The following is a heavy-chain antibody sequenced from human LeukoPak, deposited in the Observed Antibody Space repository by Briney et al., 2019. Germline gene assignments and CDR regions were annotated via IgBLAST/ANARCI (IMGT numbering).Heavy chain of an antibody. J-gene: IGHJ4*02. CDR3: ARGSSGYDSSGYYFNY. D-gene: IGHD3-22*01. Sequence: PGGSLRLSCAASGFTFSSYEMNWVRQAPGKGLEWVSYISSSGSTIYYADSVKGRFTISRDNAKNSLYLQMNSLRAEDTAVYYCARGSSGYDSSGYYFNYWGQGTLVTVSS. CDR1: GFTFSSYE. V-gene: IGHV3-48*03. CDR2: ISSSGSTI.